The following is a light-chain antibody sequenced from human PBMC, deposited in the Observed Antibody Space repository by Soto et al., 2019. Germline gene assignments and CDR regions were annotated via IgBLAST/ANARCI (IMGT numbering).Light chain of an antibody. J-gene: IGKJ5*01. CDR2: KVS. CDR1: QSLVHSDGMAY. Sequence: DVVMTQSPLSLPVALGQPASISCRSNQSLVHSDGMAYFRWFQQRTGRPPRRLIYKVSNRDSGVPARFRGSGSGTDCALKISRVEAEDVGVYYCMQGTHWPITFGQGTRLEIK. CDR3: MQGTHWPIT. V-gene: IGKV2-30*02.